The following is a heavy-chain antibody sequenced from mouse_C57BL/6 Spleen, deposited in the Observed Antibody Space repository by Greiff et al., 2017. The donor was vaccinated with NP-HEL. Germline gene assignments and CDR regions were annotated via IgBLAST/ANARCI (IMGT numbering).Heavy chain of an antibody. J-gene: IGHJ1*03. CDR2: IDPSDSET. CDR3: ARGTYYYGSSYGYFDV. CDR1: GYTFTSYW. Sequence: QVQLQQPGAELVRPGSSVKLSCKASGYTFTSYWMHWVKQRPIQGLEWIGNIDPSDSETHYNQKFKDKATLTVDQSSSTAYMQLNSLTSEDSAVYYCARGTYYYGSSYGYFDVWGTGTTVTVSS. D-gene: IGHD1-1*01. V-gene: IGHV1-52*01.